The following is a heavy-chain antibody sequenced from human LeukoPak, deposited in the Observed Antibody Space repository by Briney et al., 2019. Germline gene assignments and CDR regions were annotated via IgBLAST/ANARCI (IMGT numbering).Heavy chain of an antibody. CDR1: GGSTRRHY. CDR3: ARGSAGAIFYYGMDV. D-gene: IGHD3-9*01. Sequence: SETLSLTCTVSGGSTRRHYWSWIRQTPGKGLEWIGCIYNSGSTRYNPSLMSRVTISEDPSKSQFSLRLNSVTAADTAVYFCARGSAGAIFYYGMDVWGKGTTVTVSS. V-gene: IGHV4-59*11. J-gene: IGHJ6*04. CDR2: IYNSGST.